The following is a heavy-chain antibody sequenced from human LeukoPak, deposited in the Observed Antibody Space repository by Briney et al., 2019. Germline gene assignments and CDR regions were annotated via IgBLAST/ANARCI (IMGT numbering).Heavy chain of an antibody. Sequence: ASVKVSCKASGYSFPGYYMHWVRQAPGQGLEWTGWINTNNGGTNYAQKFQGRVTTTRDTSINTAYMELSSLRSDDTAVYYCARDRVSGRNADYFDYWGQGTLVTVSS. V-gene: IGHV1-2*02. CDR1: GYSFPGYY. CDR3: ARDRVSGRNADYFDY. J-gene: IGHJ4*02. CDR2: INTNNGGT. D-gene: IGHD1-26*01.